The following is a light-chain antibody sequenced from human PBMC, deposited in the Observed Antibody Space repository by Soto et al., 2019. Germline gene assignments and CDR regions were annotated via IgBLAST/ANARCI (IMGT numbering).Light chain of an antibody. CDR1: SSDVGDYNC. CDR2: DVS. V-gene: IGLV2-11*01. CDR3: CSCVGGYSYV. Sequence: QSVPSQPRSGSGTPGQSATVSCIGTSSDVGDYNCVSSYQQHPGKAPKLMIYDVSKRPSGVPDRFSGSKSGNTACPTISGLQAEDEADYYCCSCVGGYSYVFGIGTKVTVL. J-gene: IGLJ1*01.